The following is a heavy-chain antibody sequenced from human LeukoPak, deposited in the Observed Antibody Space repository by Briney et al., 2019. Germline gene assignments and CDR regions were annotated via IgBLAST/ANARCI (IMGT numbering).Heavy chain of an antibody. CDR1: GGTFSSYA. CDR3: AIVLLWFGELQ. CDR2: IIPILGIA. V-gene: IGHV1-69*04. D-gene: IGHD3-10*01. Sequence: SVKVSCKASGGTFSSYAISWVRQAPGQGLEWMGRIIPILGIANYAQKFQGRVTITADKSMSTAYMELSSLRSEDTAVYYCAIVLLWFGELQWGQGALVTVSS. J-gene: IGHJ4*02.